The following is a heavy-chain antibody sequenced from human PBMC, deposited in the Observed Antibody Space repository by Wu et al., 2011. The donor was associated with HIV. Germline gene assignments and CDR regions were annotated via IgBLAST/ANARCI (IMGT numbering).Heavy chain of an antibody. CDR1: GYTFTSYY. D-gene: IGHD1-1*01. J-gene: IGHJ6*03. V-gene: IGHV1-46*01. Sequence: LVQSGAEVKKPGASVKVSCKASGYTFTSYYMHWVRQAPGQGLEWMGIINPSGGSTSYAQKFQGRITITADKSTSTAYMELSSLTSDDTAVYYCARESEGQRMKGFYYYMAVWGKGTTVTVSS. CDR3: ARESEGQRMKGFYYYMAV. CDR2: INPSGGST.